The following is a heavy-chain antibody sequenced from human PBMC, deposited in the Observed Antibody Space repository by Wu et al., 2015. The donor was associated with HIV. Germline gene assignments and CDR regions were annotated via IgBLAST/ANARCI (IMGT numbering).Heavy chain of an antibody. CDR3: ARGYQPRSPVIRFLDWAGRFDP. D-gene: IGHD3-9*01. V-gene: IGHV1-8*01. CDR1: GYTITTYD. CDR2: MNSNNGKT. J-gene: IGHJ5*02. Sequence: QVQLVQSGAEVKKPGASVKVSCQASGYTITTYDFNWVRQAPGQGLEWMGWMNSNNGKTGYGQKFQGRVAMTRNISTRTAYMELSGLRSDDTAIYYCARGYQPRSPVIRFLDWAGRFDPVGPGDPGHRLL.